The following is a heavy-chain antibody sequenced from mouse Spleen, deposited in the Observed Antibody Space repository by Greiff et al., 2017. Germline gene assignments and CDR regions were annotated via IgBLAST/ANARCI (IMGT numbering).Heavy chain of an antibody. J-gene: IGHJ2*01. V-gene: IGHV1-81*01. CDR1: GYTFTSYG. Sequence: VQLQESGAELARPGASVKLSCKASGYTFTSYGISWVKQRTGQGLEWIGEIYPRSGNTYYNEKFKGKATLTADKSSSTAYMELRSLTSEDSAVYFCARDYYGYDGYFDYWGQGTTLTVSS. D-gene: IGHD2-2*01. CDR2: IYPRSGNT. CDR3: ARDYYGYDGYFDY.